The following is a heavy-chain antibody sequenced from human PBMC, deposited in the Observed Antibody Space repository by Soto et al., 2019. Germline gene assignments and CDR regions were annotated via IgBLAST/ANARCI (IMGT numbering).Heavy chain of an antibody. Sequence: ASVKVSCKASGYTFPNYAIHWVRQAPGQRLEWMGWISAANGNTKYSQKFQGRVTFTRDTSARTAYMELSSLRSEDTAVYYCARVVTVVKSFHYWYFDLWGRGTLVTVSS. CDR1: GYTFPNYA. V-gene: IGHV1-3*01. J-gene: IGHJ2*01. CDR2: ISAANGNT. D-gene: IGHD2-15*01. CDR3: ARVVTVVKSFHYWYFDL.